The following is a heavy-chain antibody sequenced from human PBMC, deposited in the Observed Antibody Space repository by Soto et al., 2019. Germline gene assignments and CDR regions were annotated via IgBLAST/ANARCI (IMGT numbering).Heavy chain of an antibody. CDR1: GFTFRDYY. CDR3: ARDKYSNYVNYFDP. CDR2: ISSSGSTT. J-gene: IGHJ5*02. Sequence: QVQLVESGGGLVKPGGSLRLSCAGSGFTFRDYYMGWIRQAPGKGLEWVSYISSSGSTTYYAASVKGRFTISRDNAKNSLYLQMTSPRAEDTATYYCARDKYSNYVNYFDPWGQGTLVTVSS. D-gene: IGHD4-4*01. V-gene: IGHV3-11*01.